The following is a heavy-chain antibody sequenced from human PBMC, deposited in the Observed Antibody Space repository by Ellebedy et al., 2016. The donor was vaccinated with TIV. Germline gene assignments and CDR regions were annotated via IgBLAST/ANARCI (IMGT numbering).Heavy chain of an antibody. J-gene: IGHJ4*02. CDR2: ISYDGNNR. CDR3: ARDQDGSGNYGGY. CDR1: GFTFSSYA. D-gene: IGHD3-10*01. Sequence: GGSLRLSCAASGFTFSSYAMNWVRQAPGKGLEWVAVISYDGNNRFNADSVKGRFTISRDNSKNTLDLQMNSLRGEDTAVYYCARDQDGSGNYGGYWGPGTQVTVSS. V-gene: IGHV3-30*01.